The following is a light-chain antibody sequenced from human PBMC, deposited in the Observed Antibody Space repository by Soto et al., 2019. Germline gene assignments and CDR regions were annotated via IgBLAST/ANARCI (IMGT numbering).Light chain of an antibody. CDR2: EVS. Sequence: QSALTQPASVSGSPGQSITISCTGSSSDVGAYDYVSWYQHHPGKAPKLLIYEVSYRPSGASIRFSGSKSGNTASLTISVLQAADEAAYYCSSFTRRSTLVFGGGTQLTVL. CDR1: SSDVGAYDY. V-gene: IGLV2-14*01. J-gene: IGLJ2*01. CDR3: SSFTRRSTLV.